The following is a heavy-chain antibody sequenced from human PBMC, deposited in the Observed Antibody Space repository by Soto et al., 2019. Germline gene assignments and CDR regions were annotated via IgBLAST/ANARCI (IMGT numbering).Heavy chain of an antibody. D-gene: IGHD3-9*01. CDR3: TRTKRGYYDILTGYYGPDASDI. CDR2: IRSKAYVGTT. CDR1: GFTFGDYA. V-gene: IGHV3-49*04. Sequence: GSLRLSCTASGFTFGDYAMSWVRQAPGKGLEWVGFIRSKAYVGTTEYAASVKGRFTISRDDSKSIAYLQMNSLKTEDTAVYYCTRTKRGYYDILTGYYGPDASDIWGKGKMVIVSS. J-gene: IGHJ3*02.